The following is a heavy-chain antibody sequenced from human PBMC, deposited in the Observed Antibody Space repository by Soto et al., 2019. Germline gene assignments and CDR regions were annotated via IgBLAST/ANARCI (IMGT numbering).Heavy chain of an antibody. CDR1: GFTFDDYG. J-gene: IGHJ6*03. CDR2: INWNGGST. Sequence: GGSLRLSCAASGFTFDDYGMSWVRQAPGKGLEWVAGINWNGGSTGYADSVKGRFTISRDNAKNSLYLQMNSLRAEDTAVYYCTRDRNYYYMDVWGKGTTVTVSS. V-gene: IGHV3-20*04. CDR3: TRDRNYYYMDV.